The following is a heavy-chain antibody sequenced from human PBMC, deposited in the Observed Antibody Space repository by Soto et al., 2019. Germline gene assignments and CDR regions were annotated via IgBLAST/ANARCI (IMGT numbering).Heavy chain of an antibody. CDR2: SRNKANSYTT. CDR3: AIPSDYGSSSGC. Sequence: EVQLVESGGGLVQPGGSLRLSCAASGFIFSDYYMDWVRQAPGKGLEWVGRSRNKANSYTTAYAASVKGRFTISRDDSKNALSLQMNSLKTEDTAVYSCAIPSDYGSSSGCWGQGTRVTVSS. CDR1: GFIFSDYY. J-gene: IGHJ4*02. V-gene: IGHV3-72*01. D-gene: IGHD6-6*01.